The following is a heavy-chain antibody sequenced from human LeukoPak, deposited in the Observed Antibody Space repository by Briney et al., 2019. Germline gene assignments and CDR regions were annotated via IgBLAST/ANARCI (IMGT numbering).Heavy chain of an antibody. CDR2: IYTSGST. J-gene: IGHJ5*02. Sequence: SETQSLTCAVYGGSFSGYYWSWIRQPAGKGLEWIGRIYTSGSTNYNPSLKSRVTMSVDTSKNQFSLKLSSVTAADTAVYYCARDYGYCSSTSCSAEWFDPWGQGTLVTVSS. D-gene: IGHD2-2*03. CDR1: GGSFSGYY. CDR3: ARDYGYCSSTSCSAEWFDP. V-gene: IGHV4-4*07.